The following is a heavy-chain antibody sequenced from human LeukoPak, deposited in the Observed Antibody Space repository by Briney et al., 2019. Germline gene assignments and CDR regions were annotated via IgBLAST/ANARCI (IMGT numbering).Heavy chain of an antibody. D-gene: IGHD6-19*01. J-gene: IGHJ4*03. V-gene: IGHV3-23*01. Sequence: GGSLRLSCAASGFTFSSYAMSWVRQAPGKRLEWVSAISGDGVNTYYADSVKGRFTISRDNSRNTLYLQMNSLRADDTAVYYCAKGPLIAVAGTTWDYWGQGTLVTVSS. CDR1: GFTFSSYA. CDR2: ISGDGVNT. CDR3: AKGPLIAVAGTTWDY.